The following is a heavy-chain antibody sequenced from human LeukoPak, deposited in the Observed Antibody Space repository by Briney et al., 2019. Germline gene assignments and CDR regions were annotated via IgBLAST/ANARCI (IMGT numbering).Heavy chain of an antibody. J-gene: IGHJ3*02. Sequence: GGSLRLSCAVSGLPFSNHWMTWVRQAPGKGLERVANINQDGSEEYYVDSVKGRFSISRDNAKSSLYLQMNSLRVEDTAMYFCAREGYGDYHIWGQGTIVTVSS. CDR2: INQDGSEE. D-gene: IGHD4-17*01. V-gene: IGHV3-7*01. CDR3: AREGYGDYHI. CDR1: GLPFSNHW.